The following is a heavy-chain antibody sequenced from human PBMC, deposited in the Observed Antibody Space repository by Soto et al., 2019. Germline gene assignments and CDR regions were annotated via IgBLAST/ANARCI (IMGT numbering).Heavy chain of an antibody. V-gene: IGHV4-30-4*01. Sequence: LSLTCTVSGGSISSGDYYWSWIRQPPGKGLEWIGYIYYSGSTYYNPSLKSRVTISVDTSKNQFSLKLSSVTAADTAVYYCARESDSCSSEPNWFDPWGQGTLVTVSS. J-gene: IGHJ5*02. CDR1: GGSISSGDYY. D-gene: IGHD6-6*01. CDR3: ARESDSCSSEPNWFDP. CDR2: IYYSGST.